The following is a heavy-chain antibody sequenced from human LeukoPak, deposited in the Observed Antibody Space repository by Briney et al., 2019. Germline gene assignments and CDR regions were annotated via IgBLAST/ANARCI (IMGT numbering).Heavy chain of an antibody. D-gene: IGHD3-9*01. CDR3: ARDPTYYDILTGYYIPNFDY. V-gene: IGHV3-66*02. Sequence: PGGSLRLSCAASGFTASSNYMSWVRQAPGKGLEWVSVIYSGGSTYYADSVKGRFTISRDNSKNTLYLQMNSLRAEDTAVYYCARDPTYYDILTGYYIPNFDYWGQGTLVTASS. CDR2: IYSGGST. J-gene: IGHJ4*02. CDR1: GFTASSNY.